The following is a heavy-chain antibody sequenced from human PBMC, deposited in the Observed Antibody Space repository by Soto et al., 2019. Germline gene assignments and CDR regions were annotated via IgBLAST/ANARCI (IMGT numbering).Heavy chain of an antibody. CDR3: ARDQFFGSASSNNRYSYFYGMDV. D-gene: IGHD3-10*01. Sequence: GGSLRLSCVASGFTVSRNYMTWVRQAPGKGLEWVSYIHSDGSTFYTESVKDRLTVSGDNSKNTLYLHMNSLRVEDTAIYYCARDQFFGSASSNNRYSYFYGMDVWGQGTTVTVSS. J-gene: IGHJ6*02. CDR1: GFTVSRNY. V-gene: IGHV3-53*01. CDR2: IHSDGST.